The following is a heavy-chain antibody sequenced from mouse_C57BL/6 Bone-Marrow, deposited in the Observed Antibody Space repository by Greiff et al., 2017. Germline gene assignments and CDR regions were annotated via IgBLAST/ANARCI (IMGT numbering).Heavy chain of an antibody. CDR1: GYTFTSYW. Sequence: QVQLKQPGTELVKPGASVKLSCKASGYTFTSYWMHWVKQRPGQGLEWIGNINPSNGGTNYNEKFKSKATLTVDKSSSTAYMQLSSLTSEDSAVYYCAREDSWAKGYFDVWGTGPTVTVSS. J-gene: IGHJ1*03. CDR3: AREDSWAKGYFDV. V-gene: IGHV1-53*01. CDR2: INPSNGGT.